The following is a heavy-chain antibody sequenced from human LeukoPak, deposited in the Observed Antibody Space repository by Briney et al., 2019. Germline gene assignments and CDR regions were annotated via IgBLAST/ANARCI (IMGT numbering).Heavy chain of an antibody. CDR1: GFTFSSYA. CDR3: TTAPYYYDSSGICY. J-gene: IGHJ4*02. CDR2: ISDSGTTT. Sequence: GGSLRLSCAAPGFTFSSYAMAWVRQAPGKGLEWVSGISDSGTTTYYADSVKGRFTISRDNSKNTLYLQMNSLKTEDTAVYYCTTAPYYYDSSGICYWGQGTLVTVSS. V-gene: IGHV3-23*01. D-gene: IGHD3-22*01.